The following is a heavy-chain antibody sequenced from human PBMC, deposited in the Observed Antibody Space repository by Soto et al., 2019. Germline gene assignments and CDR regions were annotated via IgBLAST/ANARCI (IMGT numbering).Heavy chain of an antibody. CDR2: IYPGDSDT. CDR1: GYSFTNFW. V-gene: IGHV5-51*01. J-gene: IGHJ4*02. CDR3: ARPHTATVAYFDY. D-gene: IGHD4-17*01. Sequence: GESMKISSKGSGYSFTNFWIGWVRQMPGKGLEWMGIIYPGDSDTRYSPSFQGQVTISADKSISTAYLQWSSLKASDTAMYYCARPHTATVAYFDYWGQGTLVTVSS.